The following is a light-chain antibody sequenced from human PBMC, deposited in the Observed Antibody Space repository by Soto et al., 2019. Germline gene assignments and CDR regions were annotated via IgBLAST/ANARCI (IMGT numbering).Light chain of an antibody. Sequence: QSALTQPASVSGSPGQSITISCTGTSGDIGSYNYVSWYQQHPGKAPKLMIYDVSKRPSGVPDRFSGSKSGNTASLTISGLQAEDEADYYCCSYAGSSYVFGTGTKVTVL. CDR2: DVS. J-gene: IGLJ1*01. CDR3: CSYAGSSYV. CDR1: SGDIGSYNY. V-gene: IGLV2-11*01.